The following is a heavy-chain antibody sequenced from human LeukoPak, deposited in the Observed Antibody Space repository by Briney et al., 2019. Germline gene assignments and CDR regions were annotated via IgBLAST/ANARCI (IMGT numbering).Heavy chain of an antibody. J-gene: IGHJ5*02. CDR3: ASLDYYGSGSSQP. V-gene: IGHV3-20*04. CDR2: INWNGGST. Sequence: GGTLRLSCAASGFTFDDYGMSWVRQAPGKGLEWVSGINWNGGSTGYADSVKGRFTISRDNAKNSLYLQMNSLRAEDTALYYCASLDYYGSGSSQPWGQGTLVTVSS. D-gene: IGHD3-10*01. CDR1: GFTFDDYG.